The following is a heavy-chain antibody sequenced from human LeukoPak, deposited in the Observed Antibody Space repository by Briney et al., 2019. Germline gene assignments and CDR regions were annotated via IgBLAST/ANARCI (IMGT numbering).Heavy chain of an antibody. J-gene: IGHJ2*01. D-gene: IGHD6-19*01. V-gene: IGHV3-64*01. CDR3: ARDTCGCGSGWHLYWYFDL. CDR1: GFTFSDYA. Sequence: GGSLRLSCAASGFTFSDYATHWVLQAPGKELEYVSSISSNGGSIHYANSVKGRFTISRDNSKNTLYLQMDSLRAEDMAVYYCARDTCGCGSGWHLYWYFDLWGRGTLVTVSS. CDR2: ISSNGGSI.